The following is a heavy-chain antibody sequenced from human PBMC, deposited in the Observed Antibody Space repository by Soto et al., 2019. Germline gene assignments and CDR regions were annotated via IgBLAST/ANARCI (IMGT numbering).Heavy chain of an antibody. V-gene: IGHV6-1*01. J-gene: IGHJ4*02. D-gene: IGHD3-9*01. Sequence: QVQLQQSGPGLVKPSQTLSLTCAISGDSVSTNSGAWNWIRQSPSRGLEWLGRTFYRSRWYSDYADSVKGRININSDTSKNQFSLQLCSVTPEDTAVYYCARAGSTMYRLHPHFDYWGQGTLVTVSS. CDR1: GDSVSTNSGA. CDR3: ARAGSTMYRLHPHFDY. CDR2: TFYRSRWYS.